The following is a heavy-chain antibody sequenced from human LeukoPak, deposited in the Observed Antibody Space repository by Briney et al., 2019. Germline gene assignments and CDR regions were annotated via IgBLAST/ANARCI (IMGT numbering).Heavy chain of an antibody. D-gene: IGHD3-10*01. V-gene: IGHV3-15*01. J-gene: IGHJ4*02. CDR2: IKSKTDGGTT. CDR1: GFTFSNAW. CDR3: TTSLWFGELRFDY. Sequence: GGSLRLSCAASGFTFSNAWMSWVRQAPGKGLEWVGRIKSKTDGGTTDYAAPVKGRFTISRDDSKNTLYLQMNSLKTEDTAVYYCTTSLWFGELRFDYWGQGTLVTVSS.